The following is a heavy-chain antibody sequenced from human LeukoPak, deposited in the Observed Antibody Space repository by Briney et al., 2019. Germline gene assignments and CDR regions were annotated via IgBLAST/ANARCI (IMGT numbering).Heavy chain of an antibody. CDR3: ARDGIDYGDYARWFDP. J-gene: IGHJ5*02. V-gene: IGHV4-61*01. CDR2: IYYSGST. D-gene: IGHD4-17*01. Sequence: SETLSLTCTVSGGSISSSSYYWGWIRQPPGKGLEWIGYIYYSGSTNYNPSLKSRVTISVDTSKNQFSLKLSSVTAADTAVYYCARDGIDYGDYARWFDPWGQGTLVTVSS. CDR1: GGSISSSSYY.